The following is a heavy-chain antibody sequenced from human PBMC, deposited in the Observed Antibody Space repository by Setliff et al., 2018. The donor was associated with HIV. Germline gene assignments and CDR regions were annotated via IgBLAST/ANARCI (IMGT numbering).Heavy chain of an antibody. Sequence: GASVKVSCKASGYTFTNYDINWVRQATGQGLEWMGWMNPNSGNTGYAQKFQGRVSMTRDTSISTAFMEVSRLTSDDTAVYFCARWYGFHSSSSVLGFWGQGTLVTVS. CDR2: MNPNSGNT. V-gene: IGHV1-8*02. CDR1: GYTFTNYD. J-gene: IGHJ4*02. D-gene: IGHD6-6*01. CDR3: ARWYGFHSSSSVLGF.